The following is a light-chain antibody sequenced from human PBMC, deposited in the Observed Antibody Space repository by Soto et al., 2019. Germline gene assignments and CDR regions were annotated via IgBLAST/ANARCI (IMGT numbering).Light chain of an antibody. CDR1: NIGSKS. CDR2: DDS. J-gene: IGLJ2*01. V-gene: IGLV3-21*02. Sequence: SYELTQPPSVSVAPGQTARITCGGNNIGSKSVHWYQQKPGQAPVLVVYDDSDRPSGLPERFSGSNSGNTATLTISRVEAGDEADYYCQVWDSSSLEVFGGGTQLTVL. CDR3: QVWDSSSLEV.